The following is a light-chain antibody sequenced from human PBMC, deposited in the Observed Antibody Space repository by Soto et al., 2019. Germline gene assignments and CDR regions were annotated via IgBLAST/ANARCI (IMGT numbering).Light chain of an antibody. CDR1: QSVSSSY. V-gene: IGKV3-20*01. J-gene: IGKJ1*01. CDR2: GAS. Sequence: EIVLTQSPGTLSLSPGERATLSCRASQSVSSSYLAWYQQKLGQAPRLLIYGASTRATGIPDRFSGSGSGTDFTLTISRLEPEDLAVYYCQQYGNSRTFGQGTKVDIK. CDR3: QQYGNSRT.